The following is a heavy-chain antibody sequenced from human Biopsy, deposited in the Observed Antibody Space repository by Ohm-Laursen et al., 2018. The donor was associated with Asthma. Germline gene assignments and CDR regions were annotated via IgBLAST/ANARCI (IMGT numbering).Heavy chain of an antibody. CDR3: ARRITIFGVVQKDHGMDA. CDR1: GGSMTPTSHY. D-gene: IGHD3-3*01. CDR2: ISYGGKT. V-gene: IGHV4-39*01. J-gene: IGHJ6*02. Sequence: LSLTWTVSGGSMTPTSHYWDWIRQAPGKGLEWIGYISYGGKTSYNLSLKNRVTISRDTSKNQFSLRLTSVTAADTAVYFCARRITIFGVVQKDHGMDAWGQGTTVIVSS.